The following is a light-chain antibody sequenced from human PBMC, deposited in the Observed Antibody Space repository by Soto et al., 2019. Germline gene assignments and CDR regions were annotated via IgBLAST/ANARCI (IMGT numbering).Light chain of an antibody. J-gene: IGKJ5*01. V-gene: IGKV1-33*01. CDR1: QDISKN. CDR2: DAS. CDR3: QQYDNLLPIT. Sequence: IQMTQSPSSLSASVGDRVTITCQASQDISKNLNWYQQKPGKAPKLLIYDASSLQTAVPSRFSGSGSATHCTFTISILHPEDVGTYYCQQYDNLLPITFGQGTRLEIK.